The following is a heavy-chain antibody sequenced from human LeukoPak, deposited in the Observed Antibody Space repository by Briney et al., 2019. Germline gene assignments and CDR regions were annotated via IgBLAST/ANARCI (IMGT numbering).Heavy chain of an antibody. CDR2: INPSGGST. J-gene: IGHJ3*02. CDR1: GYTFTSYY. V-gene: IGHV1-46*01. Sequence: GASVKVSCKASGYTFTSYYMHWVRQAPGQGLEWMGIINPSGGSTSYAQKFQGRVTMTRDTSTSTVYMELSSLRSEDTAVYYCATQYTFDRVLHIWGQGTMVTVSS. CDR3: ATQYTFDRVLHI. D-gene: IGHD3-10*01.